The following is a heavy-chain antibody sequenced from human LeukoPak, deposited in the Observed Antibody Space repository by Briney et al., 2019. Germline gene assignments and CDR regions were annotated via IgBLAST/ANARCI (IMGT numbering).Heavy chain of an antibody. CDR1: GGSISSYY. CDR2: IYYSGST. CDR3: ARDSRGAYDFWSGYPGYYYMDV. D-gene: IGHD3-3*01. J-gene: IGHJ6*03. V-gene: IGHV4-59*01. Sequence: SETLSLTCTVSGGSISSYYWSWIRQPPGKGLEWIGYIYYSGSTNYNPSLKSRVTISVDTSKNQFSLKLSSVTAADTAVYYCARDSRGAYDFWSGYPGYYYMDVWGKGTTVTVSS.